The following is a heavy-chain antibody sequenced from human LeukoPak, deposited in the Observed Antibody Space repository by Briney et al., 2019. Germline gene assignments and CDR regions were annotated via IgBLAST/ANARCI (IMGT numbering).Heavy chain of an antibody. Sequence: SETLSLTCTVSGGSISGSSYYWGWIRQSPGKGLEWIGNLYYSGRTYYNPSLKSRVTISVDTSKNQFSLKLSSVTAADTAVYYCARRNVDTSLAQFDYWGQGTLVTVSS. CDR3: ARRNVDTSLAQFDY. CDR2: LYYSGRT. J-gene: IGHJ4*02. CDR1: GGSISGSSYY. D-gene: IGHD5-18*01. V-gene: IGHV4-39*01.